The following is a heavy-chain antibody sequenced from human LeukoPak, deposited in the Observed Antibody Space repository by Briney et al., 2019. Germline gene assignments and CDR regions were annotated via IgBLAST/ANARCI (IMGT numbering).Heavy chain of an antibody. CDR3: ARGLGGSNAFDI. D-gene: IGHD1-14*01. CDR1: GYTFTSYD. Sequence: ASVKVSCKASGYTFTSYDINWVRQATGQGLEWMGWMNPNSGNTGYAQKFQGRVTITRNTSISTAHMELSSLRSEDTAVYYCARGLGGSNAFDIWGQGTMVTVSS. CDR2: MNPNSGNT. V-gene: IGHV1-8*03. J-gene: IGHJ3*02.